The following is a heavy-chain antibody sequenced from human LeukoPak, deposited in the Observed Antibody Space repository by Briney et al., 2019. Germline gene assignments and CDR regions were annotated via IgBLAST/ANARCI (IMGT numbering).Heavy chain of an antibody. J-gene: IGHJ5*02. D-gene: IGHD1-14*01. CDR3: ATGPRNDP. V-gene: IGHV1-8*01. CDR2: VHPDNGNT. CDR1: GYPFTKWE. Sequence: VKVSCKTSGYPFTKWEINWVRQAAGQVLEWLGCVHPDNGNTYYAERFGGRDTMSRDTSTTTAYMELSGLRSNDTAVYFCATGPRNDPWGQGTLVTVSS.